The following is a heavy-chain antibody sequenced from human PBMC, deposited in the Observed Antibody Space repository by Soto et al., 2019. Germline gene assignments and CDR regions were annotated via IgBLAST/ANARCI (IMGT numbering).Heavy chain of an antibody. CDR2: ISAYNGNT. J-gene: IGHJ5*02. CDR1: GYTFTSYG. V-gene: IGHV1-18*01. Sequence: QVQLVQSGAEVKKPGASVKVSCKASGYTFTSYGISWVRQAPGQGLEWMGWISAYNGNTNYAQKLQGRVTMTTDTSTSTAYMELRSLRSDDKAVYYCARDRRDGGWYARPRNWFDPWGQGTLVTVSS. CDR3: ARDRRDGGWYARPRNWFDP. D-gene: IGHD6-19*01.